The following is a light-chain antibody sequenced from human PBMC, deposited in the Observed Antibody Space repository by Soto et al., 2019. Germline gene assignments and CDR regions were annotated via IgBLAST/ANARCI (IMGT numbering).Light chain of an antibody. CDR3: QQFNSYPGA. J-gene: IGKJ2*01. V-gene: IGKV1-13*02. CDR2: DAS. Sequence: AIQLTQSPSSLSASVGDRVTITCRASQGISSALAWYQQKPGKASKLLIYDASSLESGVPSSFSGSGSGTDFTLTISSLQPEDFATYYCQQFNSYPGAFGQGTKLEIK. CDR1: QGISSA.